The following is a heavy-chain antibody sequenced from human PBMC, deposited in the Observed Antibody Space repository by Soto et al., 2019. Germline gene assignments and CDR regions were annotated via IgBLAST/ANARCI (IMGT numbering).Heavy chain of an antibody. J-gene: IGHJ4*02. CDR3: ARGSGIVALPGELEDVKYDY. CDR1: GRSFSGHS. CDR2: INESGST. Sequence: QVQLQQWGAGLVKPSETLSLSCAVYGRSFSGHSWAWIRQPPGKGLEWIGEINESGSTYYNPSLKSRVTISTDTSKNQSSLKLSSVSAADTAAYFCARGSGIVALPGELEDVKYDYWGQGTLVNVSS. D-gene: IGHD1-1*01. V-gene: IGHV4-34*01.